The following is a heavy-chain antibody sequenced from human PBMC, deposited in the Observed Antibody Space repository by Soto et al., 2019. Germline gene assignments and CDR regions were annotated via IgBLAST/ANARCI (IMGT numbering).Heavy chain of an antibody. V-gene: IGHV3-64*01. Sequence: EVQLVESGGGVAQPGGSLRLSCAASGFTLSGYAMDWVRQAPGKGLEYVSGISTNGVGTYYANSVQGRFTISRDNSKNTVYLQRGSLRPEDMAVYDCARLSRADVYYMDVWGKGTTVTVSS. J-gene: IGHJ6*03. CDR2: ISTNGVGT. CDR3: ARLSRADVYYMDV. CDR1: GFTLSGYA.